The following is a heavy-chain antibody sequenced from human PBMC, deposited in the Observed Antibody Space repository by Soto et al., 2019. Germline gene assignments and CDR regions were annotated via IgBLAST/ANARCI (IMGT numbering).Heavy chain of an antibody. J-gene: IGHJ4*02. CDR2: INPNSGGT. CDR3: AISVATQYYFDY. CDR1: GYTFTGYY. V-gene: IGHV1-2*04. Sequence: GASVKVSCTASGYTFTGYYMHWVRQAPGQGLEWMGWINPNSGGTNYAQKFQGWVTMTRDTSISTAYMELSRLRSDDTAVYYCAISVATQYYFDYWGQGTLVTVSS. D-gene: IGHD5-12*01.